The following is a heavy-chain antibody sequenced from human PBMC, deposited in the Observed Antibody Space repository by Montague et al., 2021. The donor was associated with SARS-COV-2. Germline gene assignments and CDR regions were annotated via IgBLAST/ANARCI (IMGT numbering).Heavy chain of an antibody. CDR2: ISYDGSNK. CDR1: GFTFSNYA. J-gene: IGHJ3*02. CDR3: ASELLGAFDI. Sequence: SLRLSCAASGFTFSNYAMHWVRQAPGKGLEWVAVISYDGSNKYYADSVKGRFTISRDNSKNTLYLQMNSLRAEDTAVYYCASELLGAFDIWGQGTMVTVSS. D-gene: IGHD2/OR15-2a*01. V-gene: IGHV3-30-3*01.